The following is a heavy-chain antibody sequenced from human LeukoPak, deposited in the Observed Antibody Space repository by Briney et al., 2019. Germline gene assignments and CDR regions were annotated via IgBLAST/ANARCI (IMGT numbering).Heavy chain of an antibody. CDR1: GFTFSSYW. CDR2: INSDGSST. Sequence: GGSLRLSCAASGFTFSSYWMHWVRQAPGKGLVCVSRINSDGSSTSYADSVKGRFTISRDNAKNLLYLQMNSLRAEDTAVYYCARDYPYSYYMNVWGNGTTVTVSS. V-gene: IGHV3-74*01. CDR3: ARDYPYSYYMNV. D-gene: IGHD4-11*01. J-gene: IGHJ6*03.